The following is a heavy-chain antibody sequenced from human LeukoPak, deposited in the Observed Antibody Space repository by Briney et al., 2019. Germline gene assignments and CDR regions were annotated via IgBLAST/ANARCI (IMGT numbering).Heavy chain of an antibody. CDR3: ARPGRRYYMDV. V-gene: IGHV4-34*01. J-gene: IGHJ6*03. CDR2: INHSGST. Sequence: SETLSLTCAVYGGSFSGYYWSWIRQPPGKGLEGIGEINHSGSTNYNPSLKSRGTISVDTSKTQFSLKLSSVTAADTAVYYCARPGRRYYMDVWGKGTTVTVSS. CDR1: GGSFSGYY.